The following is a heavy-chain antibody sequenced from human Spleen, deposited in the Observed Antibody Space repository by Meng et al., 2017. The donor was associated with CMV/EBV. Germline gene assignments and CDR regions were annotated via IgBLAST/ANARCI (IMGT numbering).Heavy chain of an antibody. CDR2: INQDGSQK. J-gene: IGHJ6*02. CDR3: VRVAAAGRGMDV. CDR1: GVTTSSHW. Sequence: GESLKISCAASGVTTSSHWMTWVRQAPGKGLEWVANINQDGSQKNYVESVKGRFNISRKNAKNSLFLQMNSLRAEDTAVYYCVRVAAAGRGMDVLGPGTTVTVSS. D-gene: IGHD6-13*01. V-gene: IGHV3-7*04.